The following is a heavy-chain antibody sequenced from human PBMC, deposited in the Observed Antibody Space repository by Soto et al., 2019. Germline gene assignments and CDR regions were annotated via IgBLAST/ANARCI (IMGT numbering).Heavy chain of an antibody. CDR3: RVTGVSKIDY. J-gene: IGHJ4*02. V-gene: IGHV1-2*02. CDR1: GYIFSGYY. D-gene: IGHD3-9*01. CDR2: FNPNNGGT. Sequence: QVQLVQSGAEVKKPGASVKVSCKASGYIFSGYYVHWVRQAPGQGLESMGWFNPNNGGTDSVQKFQGRVTMTGDTSISTAYMELNRLTSDDTAIYFCRVTGVSKIDYWGQGTLVTVSS.